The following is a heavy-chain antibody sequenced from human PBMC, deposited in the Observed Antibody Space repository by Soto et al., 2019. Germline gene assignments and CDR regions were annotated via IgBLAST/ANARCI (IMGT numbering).Heavy chain of an antibody. V-gene: IGHV1-69*01. D-gene: IGHD3-22*01. CDR1: GGTFSRHA. CDR2: IIPIFGTA. CDR3: ARGWGYDSNDYYYAY. J-gene: IGHJ4*02. Sequence: QVQLVQSGAEVRKPGSSVKVSCKASGGTFSRHAISWVRQAPGQGLEWMGGIIPIFGTANHAQKCQGRVTIIADESKSTVYMELSSLRSEDTAMYYCARGWGYDSNDYYYAYWGQGTLVIVSS.